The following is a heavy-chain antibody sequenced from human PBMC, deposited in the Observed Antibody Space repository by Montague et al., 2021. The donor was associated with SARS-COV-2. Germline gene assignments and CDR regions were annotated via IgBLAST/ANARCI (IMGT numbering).Heavy chain of an antibody. CDR3: ARLTQLGYCSSASCSPALYFDY. J-gene: IGHJ4*02. D-gene: IGHD2-15*01. CDR1: GGSMSDYY. Sequence: SETLSLTCSVSGGSMSDYYWTWIRQPPGKGPEWIGYFSRSGGSNYSPSLRGRVTISLVTSRSQFSLQLSSVTAVDTAFYYCARLTQLGYCSSASCSPALYFDYWGQGFLVSVSS. V-gene: IGHV4-59*01. CDR2: FSRSGGS.